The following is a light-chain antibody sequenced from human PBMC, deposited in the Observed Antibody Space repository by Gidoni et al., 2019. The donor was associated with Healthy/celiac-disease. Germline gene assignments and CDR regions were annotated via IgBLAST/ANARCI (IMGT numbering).Light chain of an antibody. CDR3: QQYNSYPLT. CDR1: QSISSW. Sequence: DIQMPPSPSPLSASVGDRVIITCRASQSISSWLAWYQQKPEKAHKLLIYDASSLESGVPSRFSGSGSGTEFTLTISSLQPDDVATYYCQQYNSYPLTFGGGTKVEIK. J-gene: IGKJ4*01. V-gene: IGKV1-5*01. CDR2: DAS.